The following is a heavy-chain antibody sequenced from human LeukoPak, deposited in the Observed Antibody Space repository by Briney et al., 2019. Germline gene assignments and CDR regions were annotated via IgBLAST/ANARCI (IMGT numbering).Heavy chain of an antibody. CDR1: GGSISSGSYY. D-gene: IGHD6-19*01. J-gene: IGHJ4*02. CDR2: IYTSGST. V-gene: IGHV4-61*02. Sequence: SQTLSLTCTVSGGSISSGSYYWSWIRQPAGKGLEWIGRIYTSGSTNYNPSLKSRVTISVDTSKNQFSLKLSSVTAADTAVHYCARGPDEQWLVPFDYWGQGTLVTVSS. CDR3: ARGPDEQWLVPFDY.